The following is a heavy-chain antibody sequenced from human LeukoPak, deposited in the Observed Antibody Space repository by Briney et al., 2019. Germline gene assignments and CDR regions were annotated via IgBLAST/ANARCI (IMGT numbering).Heavy chain of an antibody. CDR3: ARTDHSGRFYYFDY. CDR2: IYHSGST. V-gene: IGHV4-4*02. J-gene: IGHJ4*02. D-gene: IGHD6-13*01. Sequence: PSETLSLTCAVSGGSISSTNWWSWVRQPPGKGLEWIGEIYHSGSTDYNPSLKSRVTISVDKSKNQFSLKLDSLTAEDTAVYYCARTDHSGRFYYFDYWGLGTLVTVSS. CDR1: GGSISSTNW.